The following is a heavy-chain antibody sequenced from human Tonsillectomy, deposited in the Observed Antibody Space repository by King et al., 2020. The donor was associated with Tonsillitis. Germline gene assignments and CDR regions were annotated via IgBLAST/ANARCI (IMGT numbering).Heavy chain of an antibody. Sequence: QLQESGPGLVKPSQTLSLTCAVSGASISSGGYSWSWIRQPPGKGLEWIGYIYYSGSTYYNPSIKRRVTIPLTTSKNQFSMKLSSVTAADTAVYYCARADNSGYFYYWGQGTLVTVSS. V-gene: IGHV4-30-4*07. CDR1: GASISSGGYS. CDR2: IYYSGST. D-gene: IGHD3-22*01. J-gene: IGHJ4*02. CDR3: ARADNSGYFYY.